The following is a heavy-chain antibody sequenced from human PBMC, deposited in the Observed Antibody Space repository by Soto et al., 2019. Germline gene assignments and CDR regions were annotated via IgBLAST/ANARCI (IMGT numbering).Heavy chain of an antibody. CDR1: GGTFGSYA. CDR3: ARSQGSSTSLEIYYYYYYGMDV. CDR2: IIPIPVTA. V-gene: IGHV1-69*01. J-gene: IGHJ6*02. D-gene: IGHD2-2*01. Sequence: QVQLVQPGAEVMKPGSSVKVSCKASGGTFGSYAISWVRQSPGQGLEWMVGIIPIPVTANYAQKFQGRVTIAADESTSTAYMELSSLGSEDTAVYYCARSQGSSTSLEIYYYYYYGMDVWGQGTTVTVS.